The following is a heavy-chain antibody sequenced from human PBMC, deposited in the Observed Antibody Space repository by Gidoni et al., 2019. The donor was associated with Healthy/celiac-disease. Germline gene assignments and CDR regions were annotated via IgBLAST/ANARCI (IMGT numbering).Heavy chain of an antibody. J-gene: IGHJ6*02. Sequence: EVQLVQSGGEVNKPGESLKISCKGSGYTFTTYWIGWVRQMPGKGLEWMGIIYPGDSDTRYSPSFQGQVTISADKSISTAYRQWSSLKASDTAMYYCARLELERLGVGASMDVWGQGTTVTVSS. CDR3: ARLELERLGVGASMDV. CDR1: GYTFTTYW. V-gene: IGHV5-51*03. CDR2: IYPGDSDT. D-gene: IGHD1-1*01.